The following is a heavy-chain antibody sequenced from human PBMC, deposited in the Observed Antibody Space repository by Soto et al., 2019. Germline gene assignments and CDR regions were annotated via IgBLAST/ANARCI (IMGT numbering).Heavy chain of an antibody. V-gene: IGHV3-43*01. CDR2: ISWDGGST. CDR3: AKDKMVRERNYYGMDV. Sequence: EVQLVESGGVVVQPGGSLRLSCAASGFTFDDYTMHWVRQAPGKGLEWDSLISWDGGSTYYADSVKGRFTISRDNSKNSLYLQMNSLRTEDTALYYCAKDKMVRERNYYGMDVWGQGTTVTVSS. D-gene: IGHD3-10*01. J-gene: IGHJ6*02. CDR1: GFTFDDYT.